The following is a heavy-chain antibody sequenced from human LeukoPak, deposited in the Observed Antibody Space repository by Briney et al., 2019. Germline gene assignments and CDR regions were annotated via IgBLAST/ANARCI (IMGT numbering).Heavy chain of an antibody. Sequence: GGSLRLSCAASGFTFSSYSMNWVRQAPGKRLEWDSSISSSSSYIYYADSVKGRFTISRDNAKNSLYLQMNSLRAEDTAVYYCARSVYDFWSGYYPWGQGTLVTVSS. CDR1: GFTFSSYS. CDR2: ISSSSSYI. CDR3: ARSVYDFWSGYYP. J-gene: IGHJ5*02. V-gene: IGHV3-21*01. D-gene: IGHD3-3*01.